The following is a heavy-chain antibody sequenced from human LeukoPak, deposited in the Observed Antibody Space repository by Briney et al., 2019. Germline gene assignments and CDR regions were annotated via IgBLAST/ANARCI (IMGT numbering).Heavy chain of an antibody. CDR1: VFSVGGNY. CDR3: ARDRRRLRGMNGDGDAFDI. CDR2: IYSDGSI. D-gene: IGHD1-1*01. J-gene: IGHJ3*02. Sequence: GGSVTLSCAACVFSVGGNYIRGVRIARGKRLEWVSMIYSDGSIFHADSVKGRFTMSRDNSRNTLDLQMNSLRVEDTAVYFCARDRRRLRGMNGDGDAFDIWGQGTMVTVSS. V-gene: IGHV3-53*01.